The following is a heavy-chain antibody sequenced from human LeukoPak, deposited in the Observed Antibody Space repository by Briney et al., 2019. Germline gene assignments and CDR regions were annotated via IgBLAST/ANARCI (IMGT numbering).Heavy chain of an antibody. D-gene: IGHD6-13*01. CDR3: ARKGPIAATGPDY. J-gene: IGHJ4*02. CDR2: IYNSRDT. CDR1: GGSISSSSYY. Sequence: PSETLSLTCTVSGGSISSSSYYWSWIRQPPGKGLEWLGYIYNSRDTNYNPSLNSRVTFSVDTSKNQFSLKLSSVTAADTAVYYCARKGPIAATGPDYWGQGTLVTVSS. V-gene: IGHV4-61*01.